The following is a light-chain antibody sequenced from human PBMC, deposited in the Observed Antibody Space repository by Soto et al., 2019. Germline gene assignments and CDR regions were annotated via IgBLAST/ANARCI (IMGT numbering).Light chain of an antibody. CDR2: DAS. V-gene: IGKV3-20*01. CDR3: QQYGSSPWT. J-gene: IGKJ1*01. Sequence: EIVSTQSPGTLSLSPGERATLSCRASQSVSSSYLAWYQQKPGQAPRLLIYDASSRATGIPDRFRGSGSGTDFTLTISKLEPEDFAVYYCQQYGSSPWTFGQGTKVDIK. CDR1: QSVSSSY.